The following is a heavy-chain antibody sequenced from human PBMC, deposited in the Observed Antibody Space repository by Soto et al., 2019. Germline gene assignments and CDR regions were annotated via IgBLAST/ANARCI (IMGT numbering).Heavy chain of an antibody. J-gene: IGHJ4*02. CDR1: GFTFSNAW. V-gene: IGHV3-15*01. CDR2: IKSKADGGTT. D-gene: IGHD2-8*01. Sequence: GGSLRLSCAASGFTFSNAWMSWVRQAPGKGLEWVGRIKSKADGGTTDYAATVKGRFTISRDDSKNTLYLQRSSLKTEDTGVYYCTTSLPLVVAPAAGYCSNGVCSDYWGQGTLVTVSS. CDR3: TTSLPLVVAPAAGYCSNGVCSDY.